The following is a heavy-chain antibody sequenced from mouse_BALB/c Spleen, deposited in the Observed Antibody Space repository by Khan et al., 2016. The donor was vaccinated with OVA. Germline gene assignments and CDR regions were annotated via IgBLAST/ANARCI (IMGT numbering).Heavy chain of an antibody. Sequence: QVQLKESGPGLVAPSQSLSITCTVSGFSLTAYGVHWVRQPPGKGLEWLGIIWAGGSTTYYSALMSRLSISTDHSKNQVFLKMNSLLIDETAMYYCGRAWVMTTDSIDYWGQGTTLTVSS. V-gene: IGHV2-9*02. CDR2: IWAGGST. CDR1: GFSLTAYG. J-gene: IGHJ2*01. D-gene: IGHD2-4*01. CDR3: GRAWVMTTDSIDY.